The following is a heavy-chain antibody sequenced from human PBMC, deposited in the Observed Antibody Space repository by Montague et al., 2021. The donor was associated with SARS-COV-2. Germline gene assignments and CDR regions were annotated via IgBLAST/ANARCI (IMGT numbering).Heavy chain of an antibody. V-gene: IGHV4-59*01. CDR3: ARGSYDPDAFDI. D-gene: IGHD3-22*01. CDR2: IYYSGST. Sequence: SETLSLTCTVSSGSISSYYWSWIWQPPGKGLEWIGYIYYSGSTNSNSSHQSGVTISLDTPTTQYPLKLNSVTAADTAVYYCARGSYDPDAFDIWSQGTMVTVSS. J-gene: IGHJ3*02. CDR1: SGSISSYY.